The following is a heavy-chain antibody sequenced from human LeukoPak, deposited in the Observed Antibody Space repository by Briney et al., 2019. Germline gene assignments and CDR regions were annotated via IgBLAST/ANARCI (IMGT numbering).Heavy chain of an antibody. V-gene: IGHV4-59*01. D-gene: IGHD1-26*01. J-gene: IGHJ2*01. CDR2: IYYSGST. CDR1: GGSISSYY. Sequence: SETLSLTCTVSGGSISSYYWSWIRQPPAKEPEGIGYIYYSGSTNYSPSLKSRVTISVDTSKNQFSLKLSSVTAADTAVYYCARDLRPIVGATNWYFDLWGRGTLVTVSS. CDR3: ARDLRPIVGATNWYFDL.